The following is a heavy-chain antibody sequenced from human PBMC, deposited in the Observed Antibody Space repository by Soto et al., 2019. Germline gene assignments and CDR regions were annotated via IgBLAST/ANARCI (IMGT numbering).Heavy chain of an antibody. V-gene: IGHV1-18*01. D-gene: IGHD3-3*02. Sequence: ALLKLSWKGSGYRYSRDVISCVRQKPGQGLEWMGWISAYNGNTNYAQKLQGRVTMTTDTSTSTAYMELRSLRSDDTAVYYCARAHFSMEGWFDPWGQGTLVTVSS. J-gene: IGHJ5*02. CDR2: ISAYNGNT. CDR1: GYRYSRDV. CDR3: ARAHFSMEGWFDP.